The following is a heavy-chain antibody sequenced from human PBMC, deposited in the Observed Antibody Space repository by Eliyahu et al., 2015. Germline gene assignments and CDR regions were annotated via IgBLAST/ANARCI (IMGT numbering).Heavy chain of an antibody. CDR1: GYSIXSXYY. CDR2: IYHSGST. V-gene: IGHV4-38-2*01. Sequence: QVQLQESGPGLVKPSETLSLTCXVSGYSIXSXYYWGWIRQPPGKGLEWIGSIYHSGSTYYNPSLKSRVTISVDTSKNQFSLKLSSVTAADTAVYYCARQTRGSPFDYWGQGTLVTVSS. D-gene: IGHD1-26*01. J-gene: IGHJ4*02. CDR3: ARQTRGSPFDY.